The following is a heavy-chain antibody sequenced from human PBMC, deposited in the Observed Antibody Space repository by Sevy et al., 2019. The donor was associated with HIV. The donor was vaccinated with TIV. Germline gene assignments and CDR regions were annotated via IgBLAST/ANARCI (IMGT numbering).Heavy chain of an antibody. J-gene: IGHJ4*02. D-gene: IGHD3-3*01. CDR2: ISGFNGDT. CDR1: GYTFTNYA. CDR3: VRGTTFYDFWTGGDY. V-gene: IGHV1-18*01. Sequence: ASVKVAGKASGYTFTNYAISWVRQAPGQGLEWMGWISGFNGDTKNAEKFQGRFTMTTDTSTKTAYIDLRSLRSDDTAVYYCVRGTTFYDFWTGGDYWGQGTLVTVSS.